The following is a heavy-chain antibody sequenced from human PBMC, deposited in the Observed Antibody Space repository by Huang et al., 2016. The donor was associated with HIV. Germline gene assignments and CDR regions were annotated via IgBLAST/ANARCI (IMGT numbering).Heavy chain of an antibody. D-gene: IGHD6-13*01. CDR1: GFSLTSSGVA. J-gene: IGHJ4*02. Sequence: QITLKESGPTLVKPTQTLTLTCTFSGFSLTSSGVAVGWIRQPPGKALEWLALIYWDNEERFSPSLKTRLTITKDTPKNEVVLTMTNMDPVDTATYYCVHRLRYGKWYVDYWGQGVLFTVSS. V-gene: IGHV2-5*02. CDR3: VHRLRYGKWYVDY. CDR2: IYWDNEE.